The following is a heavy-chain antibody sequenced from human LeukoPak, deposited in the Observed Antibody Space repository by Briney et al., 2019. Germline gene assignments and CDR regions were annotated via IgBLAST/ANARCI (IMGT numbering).Heavy chain of an antibody. CDR3: AKGVTTVTSNWFDP. J-gene: IGHJ5*02. V-gene: IGHV3-9*01. CDR2: ISWNSGSI. CDR1: GFTFDDYA. Sequence: PGRSLRLSCAASGFTFDDYAMHWVRQAPGKGLEWVSGISWNSGSIGYADSVKGRFTISRDNAKNSLYLQMNSLRAEDTALYYCAKGVTTVTSNWFDPWGQGTLVTVSS. D-gene: IGHD4-17*01.